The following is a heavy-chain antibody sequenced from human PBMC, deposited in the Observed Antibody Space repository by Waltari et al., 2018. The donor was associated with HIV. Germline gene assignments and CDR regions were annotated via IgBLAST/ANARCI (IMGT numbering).Heavy chain of an antibody. V-gene: IGHV4-39*01. CDR3: ARGGSGVVTPFDY. CDR1: GCSISSSRYH. CDR2: IYYSGST. J-gene: IGHJ4*02. Sequence: QLQLQESGPGLVKPSETLSLPCTVSGCSISSSRYHWGRVRQPPGKGLEWIGSIYYSGSTYYNPSLKSRVTISVDTSKNQFSLKLSSVTAADTAVYYCARGGSGVVTPFDYWGQGTLVTVSS. D-gene: IGHD2-21*02.